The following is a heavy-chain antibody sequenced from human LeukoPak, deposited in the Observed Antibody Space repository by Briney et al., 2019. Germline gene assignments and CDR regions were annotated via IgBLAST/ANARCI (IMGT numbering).Heavy chain of an antibody. CDR3: ARDAYYGSGSYYPSP. J-gene: IGHJ5*02. V-gene: IGHV1-18*04. Sequence: ASVKVSFKASGYTFTIYGISWVRQAPGQGLEWMGWISAYNGNTNYAQKLQGRVTITTDTSTSTAYMELRSLRSDDTAVYYCARDAYYGSGSYYPSPWGQGTLVTVSS. CDR1: GYTFTIYG. CDR2: ISAYNGNT. D-gene: IGHD3-10*01.